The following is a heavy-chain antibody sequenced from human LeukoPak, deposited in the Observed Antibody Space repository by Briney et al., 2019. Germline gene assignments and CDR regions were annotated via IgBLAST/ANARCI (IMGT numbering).Heavy chain of an antibody. CDR3: ARDLRHGYSYVNYYYGMDV. CDR1: GFTVSSNY. Sequence: GGSLRLSCAASGFTVSSNYMSWVRQAPGKGLEWVSVIYRGGSTYYADSVKGRFTISRDNSKNTLYLQMNSLRAEDTAVYYCARDLRHGYSYVNYYYGMDVWGQGTTVTVSS. V-gene: IGHV3-53*01. CDR2: IYRGGST. D-gene: IGHD5-18*01. J-gene: IGHJ6*02.